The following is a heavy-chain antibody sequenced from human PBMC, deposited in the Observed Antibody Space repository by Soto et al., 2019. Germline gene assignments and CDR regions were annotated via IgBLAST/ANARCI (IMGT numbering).Heavy chain of an antibody. CDR3: ARGLTIFGVVIITYYYGMDV. D-gene: IGHD3-3*01. CDR2: IYYSGST. J-gene: IGHJ6*02. CDR1: GGSISSSSYY. V-gene: IGHV4-39*01. Sequence: PSETLSLTCTVSGGSISSSSYYWGWIRQLPGKGLEWIGSIYYSGSTYYNPSLKSRVTISVDTSKNQFSLKLSSVTAADTAVYYCARGLTIFGVVIITYYYGMDVWGQGTTVTVYS.